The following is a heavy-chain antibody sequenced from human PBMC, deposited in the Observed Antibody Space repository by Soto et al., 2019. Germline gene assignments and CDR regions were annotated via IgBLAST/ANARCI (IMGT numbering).Heavy chain of an antibody. V-gene: IGHV1-46*01. CDR3: ARDPASVFGVLINIEY. Sequence: ASVKVSCKASGYTFTSYYMHWVRQAPGQGLEWMGIINPGGGSTSYAQKFQGRVTMTRDTSTSTVYMELSSLRSDDTAVYYCARDPASVFGVLINIEYWGQGTLVTVSS. CDR1: GYTFTSYY. D-gene: IGHD3-3*01. CDR2: INPGGGST. J-gene: IGHJ4*02.